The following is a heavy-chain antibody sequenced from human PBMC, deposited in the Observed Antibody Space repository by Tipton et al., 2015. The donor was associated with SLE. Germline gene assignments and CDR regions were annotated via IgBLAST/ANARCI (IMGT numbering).Heavy chain of an antibody. Sequence: TLSLTCTASGAAIMRGGNYWSWIRQHPGKGLEWIGYISHSGSTYYKPSLKSRLKISLDASANQFSLTLASVTAADTAVYYCARVSSGTNYAIESWGQGTLVTVSS. D-gene: IGHD4/OR15-4a*01. CDR2: ISHSGST. CDR1: GAAIMRGGNY. J-gene: IGHJ4*02. V-gene: IGHV4-31*03. CDR3: ARVSSGTNYAIES.